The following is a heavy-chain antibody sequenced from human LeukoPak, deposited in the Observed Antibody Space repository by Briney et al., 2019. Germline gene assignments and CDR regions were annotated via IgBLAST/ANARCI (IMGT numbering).Heavy chain of an antibody. D-gene: IGHD6-13*01. CDR1: GYTFTSYY. J-gene: IGHJ4*02. Sequence: ASVTVSCKASGYTFTSYYMHWVRQAPGQGLEWMGIINPSGGSTSYEQKFQGRVTMTRDKSTSTVYMELSSLRSEDTAVYYCARDFRVAAAGSWGQGTLVTVSS. V-gene: IGHV1-46*01. CDR2: INPSGGST. CDR3: ARDFRVAAAGS.